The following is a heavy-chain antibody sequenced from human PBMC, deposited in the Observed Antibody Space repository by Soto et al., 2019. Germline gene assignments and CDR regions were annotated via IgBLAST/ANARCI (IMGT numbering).Heavy chain of an antibody. CDR2: IIPIFGTA. D-gene: IGHD3-22*01. CDR3: ARSYYYDSSVVAFDY. Sequence: SVTLSCQGSGGTFSSYAISWVRKTQGQGLEWMGGIIPIFGTANYAQKFQGRVTITADESTSTAYMELSSLRSEDTAVYYCARSYYYDSSVVAFDYWGQGTLVTVSS. V-gene: IGHV1-69*13. CDR1: GGTFSSYA. J-gene: IGHJ4*02.